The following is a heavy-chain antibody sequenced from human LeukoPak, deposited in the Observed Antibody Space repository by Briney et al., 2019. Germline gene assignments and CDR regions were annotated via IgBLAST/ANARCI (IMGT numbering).Heavy chain of an antibody. V-gene: IGHV3-7*04. D-gene: IGHD5-18*01. CDR3: AREDLLIQGPPQTNWFDP. J-gene: IGHJ5*02. CDR1: GFTFSRFW. Sequence: GGSLRLSCAASGFTFSRFWMSWVRQSPGKGLEWVANIKEDGSEKYYVDSVKGRFTISRDNAKKSLFLQMNSLRAEDTAMYYCAREDLLIQGPPQTNWFDPWGQGTLVTVSS. CDR2: IKEDGSEK.